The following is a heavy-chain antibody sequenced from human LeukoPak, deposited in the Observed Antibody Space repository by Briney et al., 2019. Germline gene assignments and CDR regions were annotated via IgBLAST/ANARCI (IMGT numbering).Heavy chain of an antibody. CDR1: GGSISSYY. J-gene: IGHJ4*02. Sequence: SETLSLTCTVSGGSISSYYWSWIRQPAGKGLEWIGRIYSGGSTNYNPSLKSRVTMSVDSSNNQFSLKLSSVTTADTAVFYCARENTGSYREFDYWGQGTLVTVSS. CDR2: IYSGGST. CDR3: ARENTGSYREFDY. D-gene: IGHD1-26*01. V-gene: IGHV4-4*07.